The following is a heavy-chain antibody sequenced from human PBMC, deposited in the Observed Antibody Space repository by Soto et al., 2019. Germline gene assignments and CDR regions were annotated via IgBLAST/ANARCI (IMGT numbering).Heavy chain of an antibody. Sequence: SVKVSCKASGGTFSSYAISWVRQAPGQGLEWMGGIIPIFGTANYAQKFQGRVTITADGSTSTAYMELSSLRSEDTAVYYCAHSARKYYYDSSGYAFDIWGQGTMVTVSS. CDR1: GGTFSSYA. CDR2: IIPIFGTA. CDR3: AHSARKYYYDSSGYAFDI. V-gene: IGHV1-69*13. D-gene: IGHD3-22*01. J-gene: IGHJ3*02.